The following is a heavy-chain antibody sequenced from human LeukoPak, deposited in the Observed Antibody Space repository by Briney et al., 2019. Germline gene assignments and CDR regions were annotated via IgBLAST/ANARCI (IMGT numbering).Heavy chain of an antibody. CDR2: IYYNGST. CDR1: GGSISSSSYY. V-gene: IGHV4-39*01. Sequence: SETLSLTCTVSGGSISSSSYYWGWIRQPPGKGLEWIGSIYYNGSTYYNPSLKSRVTISVDTSKNQFSLKLSSVTAADTAVYYCARQSEGRNVLRFLEWFNQNFDYWGQGTLVTVSS. J-gene: IGHJ4*02. D-gene: IGHD3-3*01. CDR3: ARQSEGRNVLRFLEWFNQNFDY.